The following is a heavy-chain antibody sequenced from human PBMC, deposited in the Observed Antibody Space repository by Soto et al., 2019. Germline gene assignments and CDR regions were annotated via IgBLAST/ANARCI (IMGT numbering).Heavy chain of an antibody. CDR2: IYSAGNT. CDR1: GFTVSSNY. D-gene: IGHD6-13*01. CDR3: ARVMAAAGTDYFDL. Sequence: GGSLRLSCAASGFTVSSNYMSWVRQAPGKGLEWLSIIYSAGNTYYADSVKGRFTISRDNSQNTLYLQMKSLRADDTAVYYCARVMAAAGTDYFDLQGQGTLGTVSS. V-gene: IGHV3-53*01. J-gene: IGHJ4*02.